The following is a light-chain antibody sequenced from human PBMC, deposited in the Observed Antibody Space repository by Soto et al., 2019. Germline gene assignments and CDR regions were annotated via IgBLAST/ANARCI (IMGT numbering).Light chain of an antibody. V-gene: IGKV1-33*01. CDR2: DAS. CDR3: QQYDNLPIT. J-gene: IGKJ4*01. Sequence: DIQMTQSPSSLSASVGDRVTITCQANQNILNYLNWYQQKPGKAPQLLIYDASNLETGVPSRFSGSGSGTDFTFTISSLQPEDIATYYCQQYDNLPITFGGGTKV. CDR1: QNILNY.